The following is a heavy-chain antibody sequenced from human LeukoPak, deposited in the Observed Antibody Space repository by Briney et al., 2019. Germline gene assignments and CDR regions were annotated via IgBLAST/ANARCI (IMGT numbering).Heavy chain of an antibody. Sequence: SGGSLRLSCATSEFTFSSYAMSWVRQAPGKGLEWVSGISGSGGYTYYADSVKGRFTISRDNSKNTLYLQMNSLRAENTAIYYCAKERGSGWYYFDYWRQGTLVTVS. CDR1: EFTFSSYA. CDR3: AKERGSGWYYFDY. V-gene: IGHV3-23*01. D-gene: IGHD6-19*01. J-gene: IGHJ4*02. CDR2: ISGSGGYT.